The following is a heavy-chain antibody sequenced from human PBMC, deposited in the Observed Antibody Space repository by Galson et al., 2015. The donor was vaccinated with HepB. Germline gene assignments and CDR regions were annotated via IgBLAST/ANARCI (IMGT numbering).Heavy chain of an antibody. CDR3: AKKGSGWYSSYCFDY. J-gene: IGHJ4*02. Sequence: SLRLSCAVSGFTFSDYYMSWIRQAPGKGLEWVSYISSSGSTMYYADSVKGRFTISRDNAKNSLYLQMNSLRAEDTAVYYCAKKGSGWYSSYCFDYWGQGTLVTVSS. CDR2: ISSSGSTM. D-gene: IGHD6-19*01. CDR1: GFTFSDYY. V-gene: IGHV3-11*01.